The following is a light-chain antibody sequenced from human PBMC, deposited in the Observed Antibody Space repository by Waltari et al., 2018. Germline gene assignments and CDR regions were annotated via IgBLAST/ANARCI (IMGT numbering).Light chain of an antibody. CDR2: DAS. CDR1: ESVRSY. Sequence: EIVLTQSPATLSLSPGEGAPLSCSASESVRSYLAWYQQKPGQAPRLLIYDASNRASGIPARFSGSGSGTDFSLSISSLEPEDFAVYYCQQRHNWPLTFGGGTKVEIK. J-gene: IGKJ4*01. CDR3: QQRHNWPLT. V-gene: IGKV3-11*01.